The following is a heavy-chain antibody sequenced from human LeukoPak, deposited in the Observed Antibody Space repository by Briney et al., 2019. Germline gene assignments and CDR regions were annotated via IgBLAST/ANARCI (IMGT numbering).Heavy chain of an antibody. CDR2: INSNSGGT. CDR3: ARAAVELLWFGETLGY. J-gene: IGHJ4*02. V-gene: IGHV1-2*06. D-gene: IGHD3-10*01. CDR1: GYTFTGYY. Sequence: GASVKVSCKASGYTFTGYYMHWVRRAPGQGLEWMGRINSNSGGTNYAQKFQGRVTMTRDTSISTAYMELSRLRSDDTAVYYCARAAVELLWFGETLGYWGQGTLVTVSS.